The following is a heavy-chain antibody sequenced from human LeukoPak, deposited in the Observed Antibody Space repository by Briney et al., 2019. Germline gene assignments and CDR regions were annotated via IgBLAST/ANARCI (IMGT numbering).Heavy chain of an antibody. J-gene: IGHJ3*01. CDR2: ITGSGSNT. V-gene: IGHV3-23*01. CDR3: AKHPTMVRGVDDGLDL. D-gene: IGHD3-10*01. Sequence: GGSLRLSCRISGFHFGAFAMTWVRRPPGQGLEWVSTITGSGSNTYYADSVKGRFTISRDNSETTLYLQMNSLRVDDTAEYYCAKHPTMVRGVDDGLDLWGQGTMVTVSS. CDR1: GFHFGAFA.